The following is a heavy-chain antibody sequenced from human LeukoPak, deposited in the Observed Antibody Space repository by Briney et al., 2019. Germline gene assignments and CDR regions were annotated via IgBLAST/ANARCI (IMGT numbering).Heavy chain of an antibody. Sequence: SGGSLRLSCAASGFPFSSYGMHWVRQAPGKGLEWVARLVYDARSDYANSVKGRFTISRDNSKNTLYLQMNSLRAEDTAVYYCAKVRRYYYDSSGPGGGQGTLVTVSS. D-gene: IGHD3-22*01. J-gene: IGHJ4*02. CDR3: AKVRRYYYDSSGPG. CDR2: LVYDARS. CDR1: GFPFSSYG. V-gene: IGHV3-30*02.